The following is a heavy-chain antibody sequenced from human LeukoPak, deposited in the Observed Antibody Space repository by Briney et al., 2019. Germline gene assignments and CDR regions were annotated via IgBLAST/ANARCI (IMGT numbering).Heavy chain of an antibody. J-gene: IGHJ4*02. CDR3: ARYFDWFGSYFDY. Sequence: PSETLSLTCTVSGDSISSGSYDWRWVRQPAGKGLEWIGRIYTSGSTNYNPSLKSLVTISVDTSKTQFSLKLSSVTAADTAVYYCARYFDWFGSYFDYWGQGTLVTVSS. D-gene: IGHD3-9*01. CDR1: GDSISSGSYD. CDR2: IYTSGST. V-gene: IGHV4-61*02.